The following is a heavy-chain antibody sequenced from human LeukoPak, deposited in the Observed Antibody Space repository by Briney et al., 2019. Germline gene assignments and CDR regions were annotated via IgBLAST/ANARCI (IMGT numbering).Heavy chain of an antibody. D-gene: IGHD5-18*01. V-gene: IGHV4-34*01. J-gene: IGHJ6*03. CDR2: IYYSGST. Sequence: SETLSLTCAIYSESFSGYFWSWIRQPPGKGLEWIGRIYYSGSTYYNPSLKSRVTISVDTSKNQFSLKLGSVTAADTDVYYCASRSTIGYSYGYHSWGDYMDVWGKGTTVTVSS. CDR1: SESFSGYF. CDR3: ASRSTIGYSYGYHSWGDYMDV.